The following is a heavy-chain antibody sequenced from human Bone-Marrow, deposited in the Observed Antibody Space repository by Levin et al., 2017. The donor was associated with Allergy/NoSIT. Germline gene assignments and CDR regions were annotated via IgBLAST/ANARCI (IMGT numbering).Heavy chain of an antibody. CDR3: TTDRLVPESGTQIVPDTFDY. CDR2: IKSKTDGGTT. CDR1: GFTFSNAW. D-gene: IGHD1-14*01. Sequence: GESLKISCAASGFTFSNAWMSWVRQAPGKGLEWVGRIKSKTDGGTTDYAAPVKGRFTISRDDSKNTLYLQMNSLKTEDTAVYYCTTDRLVPESGTQIVPDTFDYWGQGTLVTVSS. V-gene: IGHV3-15*01. J-gene: IGHJ4*02.